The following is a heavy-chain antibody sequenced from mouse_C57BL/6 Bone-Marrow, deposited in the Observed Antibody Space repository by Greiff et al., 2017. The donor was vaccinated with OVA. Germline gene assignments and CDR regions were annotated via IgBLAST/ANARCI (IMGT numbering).Heavy chain of an antibody. Sequence: EVKVVESGGDLVKPGGSLKLSCAASGFTFSSYGMSWVRQTPDKRLEWVATISSGGSYTYYTDSVKGRFTISRDKAKNTLYLQMSSLKSEDTAMYYCARHGGSSTWFTYWGQGTLVTVSA. CDR3: ARHGGSSTWFTY. D-gene: IGHD1-1*01. CDR2: ISSGGSYT. CDR1: GFTFSSYG. J-gene: IGHJ3*01. V-gene: IGHV5-6*01.